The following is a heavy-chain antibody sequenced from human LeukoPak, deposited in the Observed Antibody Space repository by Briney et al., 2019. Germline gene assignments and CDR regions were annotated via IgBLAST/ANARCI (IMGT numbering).Heavy chain of an antibody. CDR1: GGSISSGSYY. CDR2: IYTSGST. J-gene: IGHJ4*02. Sequence: SETLSLTCTVSGGSISSGSYYWSWIRQPAGKGLEWIGRIYTSGSTNYNPSLKSRVTISVDTSKNQFSLKLSSVTAADTAVYYCARGGIAAAGTVYFDYWGQGTLVTVSS. D-gene: IGHD6-13*01. V-gene: IGHV4-61*02. CDR3: ARGGIAAAGTVYFDY.